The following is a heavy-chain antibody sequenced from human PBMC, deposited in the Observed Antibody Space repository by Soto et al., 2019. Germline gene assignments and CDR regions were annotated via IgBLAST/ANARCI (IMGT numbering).Heavy chain of an antibody. D-gene: IGHD5-12*01. CDR1: GYTFFTYD. CDR2: ISTYSGDT. V-gene: IGHV1-18*01. J-gene: IGHJ5*02. CDR3: ARHHGPTTSENWLDP. Sequence: QVHLVQSGVEVKTPGASVKVSCQASGYTFFTYDISWVRQAPGQGLEWMGWISTYSGDTKYAQKFQGRVTMTTDTSTTTAYQELRSLRSDDTAVYYCARHHGPTTSENWLDPWGQGTLVTVSS.